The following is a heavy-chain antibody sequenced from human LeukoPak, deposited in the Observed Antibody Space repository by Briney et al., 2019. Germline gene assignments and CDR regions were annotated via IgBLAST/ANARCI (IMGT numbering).Heavy chain of an antibody. J-gene: IGHJ4*02. V-gene: IGHV3-30*18. CDR1: GFTFSSYG. CDR3: AKDAGVYSGSYFQGTHFDY. CDR2: ISYDGSNK. Sequence: GGSLRLSCAASGFTFSSYGMHWVRQAPGKGLEWVAVISYDGSNKYYADSVKGRFTISRDNSKNTLYLQMNSLRAEDTAVYYCAKDAGVYSGSYFQGTHFDYWGQGTLVTVSS. D-gene: IGHD1-26*01.